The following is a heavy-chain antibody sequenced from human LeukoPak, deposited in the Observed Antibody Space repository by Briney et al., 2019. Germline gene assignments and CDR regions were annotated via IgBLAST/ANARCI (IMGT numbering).Heavy chain of an antibody. J-gene: IGHJ4*02. V-gene: IGHV4-61*01. CDR2: IYYSGST. Sequence: SETLPLTCTVSGGSASSGSYYWSWIRQPPGKGLEWIGYIYYSGSTNYNPSLKSRVTISVDTSKNQFSLKLSSVTAADTAVYYCARVEDCSSTSCYTFDYWGQGTLVTVSS. CDR3: ARVEDCSSTSCYTFDY. D-gene: IGHD2-2*01. CDR1: GGSASSGSYY.